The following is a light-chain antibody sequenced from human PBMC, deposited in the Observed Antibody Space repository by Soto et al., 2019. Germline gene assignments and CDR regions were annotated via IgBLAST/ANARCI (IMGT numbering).Light chain of an antibody. V-gene: IGKV1-39*01. CDR3: QQSYSTPPRT. CDR2: AAS. J-gene: IGKJ1*01. Sequence: DIQMTQSPSSLSASVGDRVTITCRASQSISSYLNWYQQKPGKAPKLLIYAASSLQSGVPSRFSGSGSGTDFTLTISSLQPEDFATYYCQQSYSTPPRTFGQRTKVEIK. CDR1: QSISSY.